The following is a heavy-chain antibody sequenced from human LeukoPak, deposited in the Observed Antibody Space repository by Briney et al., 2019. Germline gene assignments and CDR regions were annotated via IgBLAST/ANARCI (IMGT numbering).Heavy chain of an antibody. J-gene: IGHJ4*02. CDR1: GFTFSSYA. V-gene: IGHV3-23*01. Sequence: GGSLRLSCAASGFTFSSYAMSWVRQAPGKGLEWVSAISGSGGSTYYADSVKGRFTISRDNAKNSLYLQMNSLRAEDTAVYYCARGRFLEWFFDYWGQGTLVTVSS. CDR3: ARGRFLEWFFDY. D-gene: IGHD3-3*01. CDR2: ISGSGGST.